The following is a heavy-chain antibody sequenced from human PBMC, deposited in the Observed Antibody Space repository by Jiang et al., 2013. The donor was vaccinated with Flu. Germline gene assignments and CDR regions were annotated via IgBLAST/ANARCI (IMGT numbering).Heavy chain of an antibody. Sequence: SQTLSLTCAISGDSVSSNSATWSWIRQSPSGGLEWLGRTYYRSKWYTDYAVSVKSRITINPDTSKNQFSLQLNSVTPEDTAVYYCARVNWGPENSFDYWGQGTLVTVSS. D-gene: IGHD7-27*01. J-gene: IGHJ4*02. CDR3: ARVNWGPENSFDY. V-gene: IGHV6-1*01. CDR2: TYYRSKWYT. CDR1: GDSVSSNSAT.